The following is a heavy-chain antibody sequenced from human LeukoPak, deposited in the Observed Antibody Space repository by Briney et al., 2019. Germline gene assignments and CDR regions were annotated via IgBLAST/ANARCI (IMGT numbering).Heavy chain of an antibody. CDR2: IYTSGST. CDR1: GGSISSYY. V-gene: IGHV4-4*07. J-gene: IGHJ5*02. CDR3: ARDRYGSGSYYKSWFDP. D-gene: IGHD3-10*01. Sequence: SETLSLTCTVSGGSISSYYWSWIRQPPGKGLEWIGRIYTSGSTNYNPSLKRRVTMSVDTSKNQFSLKLSSVTAADTAVYYCARDRYGSGSYYKSWFDPWGQGTLVTVSS.